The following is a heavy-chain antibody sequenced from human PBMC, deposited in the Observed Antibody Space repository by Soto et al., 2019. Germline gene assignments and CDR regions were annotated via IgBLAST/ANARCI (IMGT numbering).Heavy chain of an antibody. J-gene: IGHJ6*02. V-gene: IGHV1-2*04. Sequence: GASVKVSCKASGYTFTGYYMHWVRQAPGQGLEWMGWINPNSGGTNYAQKFQGWVTMTRDTSISTAYMELSRLRSDDTAVYYCARDSEGYGENDYYYYSGMDVWGQGTTVTVSS. D-gene: IGHD4-17*01. CDR2: INPNSGGT. CDR1: GYTFTGYY. CDR3: ARDSEGYGENDYYYYSGMDV.